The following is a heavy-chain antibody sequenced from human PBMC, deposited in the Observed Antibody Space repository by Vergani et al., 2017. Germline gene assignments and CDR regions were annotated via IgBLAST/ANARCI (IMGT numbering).Heavy chain of an antibody. CDR2: ISYDGSNK. J-gene: IGHJ4*02. CDR3: AREGDYYDSSGYPNYFDY. CDR1: GFTFSSYA. D-gene: IGHD3-22*01. V-gene: IGHV3-30*01. Sequence: QVQLVESGGGVVQPGRSLRLSCAASGFTFSSYAMHWVRQAPGKGLEWVAVISYDGSNKYYADSVKGRFTISRDNSKNTLYLQMNSLRAEDTAVYYCAREGDYYDSSGYPNYFDYWGQGTLVTVSS.